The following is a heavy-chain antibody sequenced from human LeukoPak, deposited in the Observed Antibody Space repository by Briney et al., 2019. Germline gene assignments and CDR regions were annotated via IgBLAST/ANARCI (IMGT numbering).Heavy chain of an antibody. V-gene: IGHV1-69*05. D-gene: IGHD3-22*01. CDR3: ARLYYYDSRGDY. Sequence: SVKVSCKASGGTFSSYAISWVRQAPGQGLEWMGGIIPIFGTANYAQKFQGRVTITTDESTSTAYMELSSLRSEDTAVYYCARLYYYDSRGDYWGQGTLVTVSS. CDR2: IIPIFGTA. J-gene: IGHJ4*02. CDR1: GGTFSSYA.